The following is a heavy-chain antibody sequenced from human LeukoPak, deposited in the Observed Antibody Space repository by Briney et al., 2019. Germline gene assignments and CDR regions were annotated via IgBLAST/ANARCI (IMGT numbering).Heavy chain of an antibody. CDR3: ARDSEDRIEVPGYGGNAFDI. CDR2: ISAYNGNT. CDR1: GYTFTSYA. Sequence: ASVKVSCKASGYTFTSYAMHWVRQAPGQGLEWMAWISAYNGNTNYAQHLQGRVTMTTDTSANTAYMELRSLRSDDTAVYYCARDSEDRIEVPGYGGNAFDIWGQGTLVTVSS. J-gene: IGHJ3*02. V-gene: IGHV1-18*01. D-gene: IGHD2-2*01.